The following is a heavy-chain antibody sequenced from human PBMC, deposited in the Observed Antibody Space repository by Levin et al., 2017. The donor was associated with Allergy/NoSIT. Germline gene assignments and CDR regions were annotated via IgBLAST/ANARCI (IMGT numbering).Heavy chain of an antibody. J-gene: IGHJ3*02. Sequence: GGSLRLSCAASGFTFDDYAMHWVRQAPGKGLEWVSGISWNSGSIGYADSVKGRFTISRDNAKNSLYLEMNSLRTEDTAVYYCARDNSGLVDAFDIWGQGTMVIVSS. CDR2: ISWNSGSI. CDR1: GFTFDDYA. V-gene: IGHV3-9*01. CDR3: ARDNSGLVDAFDI. D-gene: IGHD6-25*01.